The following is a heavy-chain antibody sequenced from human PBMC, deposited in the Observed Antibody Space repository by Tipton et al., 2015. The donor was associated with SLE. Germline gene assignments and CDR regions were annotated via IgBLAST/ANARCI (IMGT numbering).Heavy chain of an antibody. CDR1: GGSFSGYY. D-gene: IGHD4-17*01. CDR2: IYYSGST. CDR3: ARATTVTAGAFDI. V-gene: IGHV4-59*12. J-gene: IGHJ3*02. Sequence: LRLSCAVYGGSFSGYYWSWIRQPPGKGLEWIGYIYYSGSTNYNPSLKSRVTISVDTSKNQFSLKLNSVTAADTAVYYCARATTVTAGAFDIWGQGTMVTVSS.